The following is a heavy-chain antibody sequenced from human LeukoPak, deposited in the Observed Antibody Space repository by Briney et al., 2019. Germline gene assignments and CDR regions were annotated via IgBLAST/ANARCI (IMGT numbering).Heavy chain of an antibody. CDR3: AREYYYGSGRVGAFFDY. Sequence: SETLSLTCTVSGGSISSYYWSWIRQPPGKGLEWIGYIYYSGSTNYNPSLKSRVTISVDTSKNQFSLKLSSVTAADTAVYYCAREYYYGSGRVGAFFDYWGQGTLVTVSS. D-gene: IGHD3-10*01. V-gene: IGHV4-59*01. CDR2: IYYSGST. CDR1: GGSISSYY. J-gene: IGHJ4*02.